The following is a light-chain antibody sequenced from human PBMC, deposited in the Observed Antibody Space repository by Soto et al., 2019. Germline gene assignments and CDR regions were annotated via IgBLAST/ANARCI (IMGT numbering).Light chain of an antibody. Sequence: QSALTQPASGSGSPEQSITISCTGTSSDVGSYNLVSWYQQHPGKVPKLMIYEVSKRPSGVSNRFSGSKFGNTASLTISGLQAEDEADYYCCSYAGSGIVIFGGGTKLTVL. V-gene: IGLV2-23*02. CDR3: CSYAGSGIVI. CDR2: EVS. CDR1: SSDVGSYNL. J-gene: IGLJ2*01.